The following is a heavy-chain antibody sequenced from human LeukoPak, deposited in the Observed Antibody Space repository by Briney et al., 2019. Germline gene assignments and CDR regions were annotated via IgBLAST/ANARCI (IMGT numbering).Heavy chain of an antibody. V-gene: IGHV1-8*01. J-gene: IGHJ4*02. Sequence: ASVKVSCKASGYTFTSYDINWVRQATGQGLEWMGWMNPNSGNTGYAQKFQGRVTMTEDTSTDTAYMELSSLRSEDTAVYYCATTITMIVVVAFDYWGQGTLVTVSS. CDR3: ATTITMIVVVAFDY. CDR2: MNPNSGNT. D-gene: IGHD3-22*01. CDR1: GYTFTSYD.